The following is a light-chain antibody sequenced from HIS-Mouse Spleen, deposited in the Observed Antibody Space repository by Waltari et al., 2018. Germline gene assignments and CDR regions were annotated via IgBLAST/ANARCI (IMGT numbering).Light chain of an antibody. J-gene: IGKJ2*01. CDR3: QQYYSYPPT. V-gene: IGKV1-8*01. CDR2: AAS. Sequence: AIRMTQSPSSFSASTGDRVTITCRASQGISSYLAGYQQKPGKAPKLLIYAASTLQSGVPSRFSGSGSGTDFTLTISCLQSEDFATYYCQQYYSYPPTFGQGTKLEIK. CDR1: QGISSY.